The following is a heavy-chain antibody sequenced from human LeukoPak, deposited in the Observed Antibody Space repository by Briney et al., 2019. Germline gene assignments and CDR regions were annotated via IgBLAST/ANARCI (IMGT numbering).Heavy chain of an antibody. D-gene: IGHD6-19*01. Sequence: SVKVSCKASGGTFSSYAISWVRQAPGQGLEGMGGIIPIFGTANYAQKFQGRVTITADKSTSTAYMELGSLRSEDTAVYYCARVHSSGWYYYFDYWGQGTLVTVSS. CDR2: IIPIFGTA. CDR1: GGTFSSYA. CDR3: ARVHSSGWYYYFDY. J-gene: IGHJ4*02. V-gene: IGHV1-69*06.